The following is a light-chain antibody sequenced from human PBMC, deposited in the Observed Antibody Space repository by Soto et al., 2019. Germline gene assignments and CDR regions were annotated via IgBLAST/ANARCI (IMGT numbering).Light chain of an antibody. V-gene: IGKV3-20*01. CDR2: GAS. J-gene: IGKJ1*01. CDR3: QQYGSSPRT. Sequence: EIVLTQSPGTLSLSPGERATLSCRASQSVGSNFLAWYQQKPGQAPRLIIYGASNRATGIPDRFSGSGSGTDFTLTISRLEPEDFVVYYCQQYGSSPRTLGQGTKVDIK. CDR1: QSVGSNF.